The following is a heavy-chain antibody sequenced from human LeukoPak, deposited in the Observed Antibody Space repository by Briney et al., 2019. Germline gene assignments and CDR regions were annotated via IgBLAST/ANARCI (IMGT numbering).Heavy chain of an antibody. V-gene: IGHV3-30*04. D-gene: IGHD1-26*01. Sequence: PGGSLRLSCAASGFTFSSYAMHWVRQAPGKGLEWVAVISYDGSNKYYADSVKGRFTISRDNSKNTLYLQMNSLRAEDTAVYYCARDESASGSYIDYWGQGTLVTVSS. CDR3: ARDESASGSYIDY. CDR2: ISYDGSNK. CDR1: GFTFSSYA. J-gene: IGHJ4*02.